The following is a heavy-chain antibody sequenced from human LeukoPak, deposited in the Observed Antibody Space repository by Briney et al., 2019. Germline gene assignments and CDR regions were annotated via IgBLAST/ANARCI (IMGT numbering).Heavy chain of an antibody. Sequence: PGGSLRLSCAASRFTFSSYAMSWVRQAPGKGLEWVSAISGSGGSTYYADSVKGRFTISRDNSKNTLYLQMNSLRAEDTAVYYCAKDREMTTVTNSRLGYGMDVWGQGTTVTVSS. CDR1: RFTFSSYA. J-gene: IGHJ6*02. CDR2: ISGSGGST. D-gene: IGHD4-17*01. V-gene: IGHV3-23*01. CDR3: AKDREMTTVTNSRLGYGMDV.